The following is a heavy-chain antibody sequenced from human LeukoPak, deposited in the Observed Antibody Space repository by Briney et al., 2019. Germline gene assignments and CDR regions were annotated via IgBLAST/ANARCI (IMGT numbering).Heavy chain of an antibody. D-gene: IGHD3-22*01. CDR1: GVSFSGYY. V-gene: IGHV4-34*01. CDR2: INHSGST. CDR3: ARHVGDYYDSSGDAGAFDI. Sequence: PSETLSLTCAVYGVSFSGYYWSWIRQPPGKGLEWIGEINHSGSTNYNPSLKSRVTISVDTSKNQFSLKLSSVTAADTAVYYCARHVGDYYDSSGDAGAFDIWGQGTMVTVSS. J-gene: IGHJ3*02.